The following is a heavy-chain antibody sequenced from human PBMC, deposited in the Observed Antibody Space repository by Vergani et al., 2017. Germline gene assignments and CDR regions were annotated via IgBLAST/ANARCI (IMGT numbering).Heavy chain of an antibody. J-gene: IGHJ3*01. CDR1: GFTFRSYD. CDR3: VRDVRVSRT. CDR2: IRYDGSNT. V-gene: IGHV3-30*02. Sequence: QVQLVESGGGVVQPGGSLRLSCVTSGFTFRSYDMHWVRQAPGKGLEWVAFIRYDGSNTYLADSVRGRFTISRDNAKNSLYLDMSSLRAEDTAVYYCVRDVRVSRTWGQGTLVAVSS.